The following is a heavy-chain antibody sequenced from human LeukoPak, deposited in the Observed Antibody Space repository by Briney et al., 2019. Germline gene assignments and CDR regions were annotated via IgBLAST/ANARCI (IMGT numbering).Heavy chain of an antibody. J-gene: IGHJ4*02. D-gene: IGHD6-13*01. V-gene: IGHV1-8*01. CDR1: GYTFTSYD. CDR2: MNPNSGNT. CDR3: ARQPRSTGMAAAY. Sequence: ASVKVSCKASGYTFTSYDINWVRQATGQGLEWMGWMNPNSGNTGYAQKFQGRVTMTRNTSISTAYMELSSLRSEDTAVYYCARQPRSTGMAAAYWGQGTLVTVSS.